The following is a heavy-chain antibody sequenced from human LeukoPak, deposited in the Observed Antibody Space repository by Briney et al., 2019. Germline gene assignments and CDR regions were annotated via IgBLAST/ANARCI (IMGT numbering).Heavy chain of an antibody. J-gene: IGHJ4*02. V-gene: IGHV3-21*01. D-gene: IGHD4-23*01. CDR2: ISSSSSYI. CDR1: GFTFSSYS. CDR3: ARVVFAYGGNSKRGYFDY. Sequence: GGSLRLSCAASGFTFSSYSMNWVRQAPGKGLEWVSSISSSSSYIYYADSVKGRFTISRDNAKNSLYLQMNSLRAEDTAVYYCARVVFAYGGNSKRGYFDYWGQGTLSPSPQ.